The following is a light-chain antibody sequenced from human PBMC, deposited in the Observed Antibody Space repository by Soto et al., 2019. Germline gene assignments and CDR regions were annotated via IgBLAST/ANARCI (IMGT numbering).Light chain of an antibody. CDR3: QAYDYSLTAFV. Sequence: QTVVTQPPSVSGAPGQRVTISCTGNNSNLGAGYDVHWYQQLPGAAPKLVIFGNRNRPSGVPERFSGSKSGTSASQAITGLQAEDEADYYCQAYDYSLTAFVFGGGTQLTVL. CDR1: NSNLGAGYD. V-gene: IGLV1-40*01. J-gene: IGLJ3*02. CDR2: GNR.